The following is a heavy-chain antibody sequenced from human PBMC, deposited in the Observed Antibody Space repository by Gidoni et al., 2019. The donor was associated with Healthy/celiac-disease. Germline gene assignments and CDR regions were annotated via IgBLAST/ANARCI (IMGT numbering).Heavy chain of an antibody. J-gene: IGHJ4*02. D-gene: IGHD2-2*01. CDR1: GFTFSSYA. CDR2: ISGSGGST. CDR3: AKEGIVVVPAAMGIY. V-gene: IGHV3-23*01. Sequence: EVQLLESGGGLVQPGGSLRLSCSASGFTFSSYAMSWVRQAPGKGLGWGSDISGSGGSTYYADSVKGRLTISRDNSKNTLYLKMNSLRAEDTAVYYCAKEGIVVVPAAMGIYWGQGTLVTVSS.